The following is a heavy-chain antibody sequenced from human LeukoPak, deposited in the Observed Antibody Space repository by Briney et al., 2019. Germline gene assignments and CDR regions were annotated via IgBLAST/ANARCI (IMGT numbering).Heavy chain of an antibody. CDR3: AKLPLYLWFGED. D-gene: IGHD3-10*01. J-gene: IGHJ4*02. CDR1: GFTFINYA. V-gene: IGHV3-23*01. Sequence: GGSLRLSCAASGFTFINYAMSWVRQTPGKGLEWVSATVGGRPDTYHADSVRGRFTVSRDNSKNTLYLQMNSLRAEDTAVYYCAKLPLYLWFGEDWGQGTLVTVSS. CDR2: TVGGRPDT.